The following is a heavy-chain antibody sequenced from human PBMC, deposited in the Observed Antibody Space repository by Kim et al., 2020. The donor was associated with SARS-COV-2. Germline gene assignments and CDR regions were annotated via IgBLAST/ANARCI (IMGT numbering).Heavy chain of an antibody. CDR2: ISSNGGST. D-gene: IGHD5-18*01. CDR3: VGPNVDTAMVTGY. J-gene: IGHJ4*02. V-gene: IGHV3-64D*09. Sequence: GGSLRLSCSASGFTFSSYAMHWVRQAPGKGLEYVSAISSNGGSTYYADSVKGRFTISRDNSKNTLYLQMSSLRAEDTAVYYCVGPNVDTAMVTGYWGQGTLVTVSS. CDR1: GFTFSSYA.